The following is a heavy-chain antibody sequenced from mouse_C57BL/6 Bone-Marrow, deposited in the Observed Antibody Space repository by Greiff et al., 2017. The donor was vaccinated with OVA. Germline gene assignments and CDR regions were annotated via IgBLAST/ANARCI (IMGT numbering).Heavy chain of an antibody. CDR1: GFNIKDDY. CDR2: IDPENGDT. CDR3: TTTYSSSYFDY. Sequence: VKLQQSGAELVRPGASVKLSCTASGFNIKDDYMHWVQQRPEQGLEWIGWIDPENGDTEYASKFQGNATITADTSTNTAYLQLSSLTSEDTAVYYCTTTYSSSYFDYWGQGTTLTVSS. D-gene: IGHD1-1*01. V-gene: IGHV14-4*01. J-gene: IGHJ2*01.